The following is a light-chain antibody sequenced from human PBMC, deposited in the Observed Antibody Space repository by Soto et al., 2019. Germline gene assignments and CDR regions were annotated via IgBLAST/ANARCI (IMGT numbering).Light chain of an antibody. Sequence: EIVLTQSPGTLSLSPGEGATLSCRASQSVTSSYLAWYQQKPGQAPRLLIFDASSRATGIPDRFSGSGSGTDFTLTISRLEPEDFAVYYCQQYGSSPRTFGPGTKVDIK. CDR2: DAS. CDR1: QSVTSSY. V-gene: IGKV3-20*01. J-gene: IGKJ3*01. CDR3: QQYGSSPRT.